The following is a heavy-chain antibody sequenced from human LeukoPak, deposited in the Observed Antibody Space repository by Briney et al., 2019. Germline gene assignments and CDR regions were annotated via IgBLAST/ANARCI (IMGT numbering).Heavy chain of an antibody. CDR1: GGTFSSYA. CDR3: ARDTHSSYGGLRFDY. D-gene: IGHD2-21*01. J-gene: IGHJ4*02. V-gene: IGHV1-69*01. CDR2: IIPIFGTA. Sequence: SVKVSCKASGGTFSSYAISWVRQAPGQGLEWMGGIIPIFGTANYAQKIQGRVTITADESTSTAYMELSSLRSEDTAVYYCARDTHSSYGGLRFDYWGQGTLVTVSS.